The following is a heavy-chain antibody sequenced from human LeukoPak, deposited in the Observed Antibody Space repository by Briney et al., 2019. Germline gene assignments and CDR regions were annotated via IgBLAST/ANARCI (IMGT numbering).Heavy chain of an antibody. CDR3: VRSTDDGYSYGHDY. Sequence: SETLSLTCTVSGGSISSSSYYWGWIRQPPGKGLEWIGSIYYSGSTYYNPSLKSRVTISVDTSKNQFSLKLSSVTAADTAVYYCVRSTDDGYSYGHDYWGQGTLVTVSS. D-gene: IGHD5-18*01. J-gene: IGHJ4*02. CDR2: IYYSGST. V-gene: IGHV4-39*01. CDR1: GGSISSSSYY.